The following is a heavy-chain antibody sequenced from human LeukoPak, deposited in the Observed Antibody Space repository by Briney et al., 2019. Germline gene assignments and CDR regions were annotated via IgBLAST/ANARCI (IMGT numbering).Heavy chain of an antibody. V-gene: IGHV3-20*04. J-gene: IGHJ4*01. D-gene: IGHD4-17*01. Sequence: GGSQTLFCAASGFTFDDYGMSWVRQAPGKGLEWVSDINWNGGSTRYADSVKGRFTISRDNAKNCLYLQMNSLRAEDTALYYCARVVYGDYWFDYWGQASLASVSS. CDR3: ARVVYGDYWFDY. CDR2: INWNGGST. CDR1: GFTFDDYG.